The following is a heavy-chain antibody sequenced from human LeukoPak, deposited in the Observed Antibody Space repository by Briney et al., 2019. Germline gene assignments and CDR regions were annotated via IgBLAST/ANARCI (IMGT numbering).Heavy chain of an antibody. J-gene: IGHJ4*02. V-gene: IGHV3-23*01. CDR1: GFTFSNYR. Sequence: GGSLRLSCAASGFTFSNYRMNWGRQAPGKGLEWVSAISGSGGSTYYADSVKGRFTISRDNSKNTLYLQMNSLRAEDTAVYYCAKGAPYYYDSSGYLDFDYWGQGTLVTVSS. CDR3: AKGAPYYYDSSGYLDFDY. D-gene: IGHD3-22*01. CDR2: ISGSGGST.